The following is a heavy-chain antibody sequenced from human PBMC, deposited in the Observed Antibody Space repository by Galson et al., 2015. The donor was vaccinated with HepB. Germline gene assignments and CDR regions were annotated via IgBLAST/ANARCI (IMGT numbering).Heavy chain of an antibody. CDR1: GFTFSSYA. V-gene: IGHV3-23*01. Sequence: SLRLSCAASGFTFSSYAMSWVRQAPGKGLEWVSAISGSGGSTYYADSVKGRFTISRDNSKNTLYLQMNSLRAEDTAVYYCAKGSPWYYYDSSGRHAFDIWGQGTMVTVSS. J-gene: IGHJ3*02. CDR2: ISGSGGST. CDR3: AKGSPWYYYDSSGRHAFDI. D-gene: IGHD3-22*01.